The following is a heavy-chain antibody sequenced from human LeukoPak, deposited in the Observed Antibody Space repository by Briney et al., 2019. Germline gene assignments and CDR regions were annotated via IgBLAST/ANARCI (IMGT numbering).Heavy chain of an antibody. Sequence: SETLSLTCTISGDSINGHYWSWIRQPPGKRLEWIGDIHYKGSTNYNLSLKSRVTISVDTSKNHLSLNLTSVLAADTAIYYCARRDTGWNYCDYWGQGILVTVSS. V-gene: IGHV4-59*08. D-gene: IGHD6-19*01. CDR2: IHYKGST. CDR3: ARRDTGWNYCDY. J-gene: IGHJ4*02. CDR1: GDSINGHY.